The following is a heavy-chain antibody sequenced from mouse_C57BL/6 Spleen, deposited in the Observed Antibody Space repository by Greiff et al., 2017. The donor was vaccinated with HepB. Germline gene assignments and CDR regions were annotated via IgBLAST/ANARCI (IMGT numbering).Heavy chain of an antibody. J-gene: IGHJ3*01. CDR1: GYAFSSSW. Sequence: QVQLQQSGPELVKPGASVKISCKASGYAFSSSWMNWVKQRPGKGLEWIGRIYPGDGDTNYNGKFKGKATLTADKTSITAYMQISSMTSEDAAVYFCANYYGSRVFDYWGQGTMVTVSA. CDR3: ANYYGSRVFDY. D-gene: IGHD1-1*01. V-gene: IGHV1-82*01. CDR2: IYPGDGDT.